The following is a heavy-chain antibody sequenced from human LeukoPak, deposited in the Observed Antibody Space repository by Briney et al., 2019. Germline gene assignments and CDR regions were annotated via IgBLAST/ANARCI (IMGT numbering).Heavy chain of an antibody. D-gene: IGHD3-10*01. CDR2: ISYDGSNK. CDR1: GFTFSSYG. CDR3: AKDQQLLWFGELVPGWFDP. Sequence: GGSLRLSCAASGFTFSSYGMHWVRQAPGKGLEWVAVISYDGSNKYYADSVKGRFTISRDNSKNTLYLQMNSLRAEDTAVYYCAKDQQLLWFGELVPGWFDPWAREPWSPSPQ. J-gene: IGHJ5*02. V-gene: IGHV3-30*18.